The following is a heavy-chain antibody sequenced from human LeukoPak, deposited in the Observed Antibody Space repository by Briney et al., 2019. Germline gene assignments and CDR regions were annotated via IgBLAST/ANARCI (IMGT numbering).Heavy chain of an antibody. V-gene: IGHV3-7*01. CDR2: IKYDGSLK. CDR1: GFSFSSYW. Sequence: GGSLRLSCVASGFSFSSYWMAWVRQAPGKGLEWVANIKYDGSLKFYVDSVKGRFTISRDNAKNSLYLEMNSLRADDTAVYFCASSHDSSGNDWGQGTMVSVSS. J-gene: IGHJ4*02. CDR3: ASSHDSSGND. D-gene: IGHD3-22*01.